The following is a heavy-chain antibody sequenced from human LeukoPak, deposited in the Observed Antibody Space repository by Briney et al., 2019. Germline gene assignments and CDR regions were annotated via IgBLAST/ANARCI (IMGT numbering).Heavy chain of an antibody. V-gene: IGHV4-34*01. D-gene: IGHD3-10*01. CDR1: GGSFSGYY. CDR3: AIRVMVRGPFGV. CDR2: INHSGST. J-gene: IGHJ6*04. Sequence: SETLSLTCAVYGGSFSGYYWSWIRQPPGKGLEWIGEINHSGSTNYNPSLKSRVTISVDTSKNQFSLELSSVTAADTAVYYCAIRVMVRGPFGVWGKGTTVTVSS.